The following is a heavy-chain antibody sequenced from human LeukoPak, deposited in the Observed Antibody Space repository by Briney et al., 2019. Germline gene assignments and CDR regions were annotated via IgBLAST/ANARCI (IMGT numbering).Heavy chain of an antibody. CDR2: IYYSGST. J-gene: IGHJ4*02. CDR1: GGSISSGDYY. V-gene: IGHV4-30-4*08. Sequence: SETLSLTCTVSGGSISSGDYYWSWIRQPPGQGLEWIGYIYYSGSTYYNPSLKSPVTISVDTSKNQYSLKLSSVTAADTAVYYCARSLAVTTGFDYWGQGTLVTVSS. D-gene: IGHD4-17*01. CDR3: ARSLAVTTGFDY.